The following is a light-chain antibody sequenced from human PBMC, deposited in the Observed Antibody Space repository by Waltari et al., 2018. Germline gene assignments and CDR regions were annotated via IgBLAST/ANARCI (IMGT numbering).Light chain of an antibody. CDR3: AGWDDSLNGV. J-gene: IGLJ3*02. CDR1: SSNIAIHT. V-gene: IGLV1-44*01. CDR2: RDN. Sequence: SSSNIAIHTVNWYQHLPGTAPKLLIHRDNQRPSGVPDRFSGSKSGTSASLAITDLQSEDDADYYCAGWDDSLNGVFGGGTKLTVL.